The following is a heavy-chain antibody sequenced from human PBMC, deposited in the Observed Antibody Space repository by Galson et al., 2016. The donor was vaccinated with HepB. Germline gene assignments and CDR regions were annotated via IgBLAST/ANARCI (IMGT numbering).Heavy chain of an antibody. V-gene: IGHV6-1*01. CDR1: GDSVSRQSLA. J-gene: IGHJ4*02. CDR2: TYYRSKWYN. Sequence: CAISGDSVSRQSLAWNWIRQSPSRGLEWLGRTYYRSKWYNDYAASVKSRISINPDTSKNQFSLHLNSVTPEDTAVYYCARDYWGFFDYWGQGTLVTVSS. CDR3: ARDYWGFFDY. D-gene: IGHD7-27*01.